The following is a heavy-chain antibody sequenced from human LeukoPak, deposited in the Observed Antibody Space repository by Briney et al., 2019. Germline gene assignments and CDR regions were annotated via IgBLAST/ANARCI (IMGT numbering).Heavy chain of an antibody. CDR2: IKSKTDGGTT. J-gene: IGHJ4*02. D-gene: IGHD3-3*01. CDR3: TTDVSLTIFGVVTDY. CDR1: GFTFSNAW. Sequence: GGSLRLSCAASGFTFSNAWMSWVRQAPGKGLEWVGRIKSKTDGGTTDYAAPVKGRFTISRDDSKNTLYLQMNSLKTEDTAVYYCTTDVSLTIFGVVTDYWGQGTLVTVSS. V-gene: IGHV3-15*01.